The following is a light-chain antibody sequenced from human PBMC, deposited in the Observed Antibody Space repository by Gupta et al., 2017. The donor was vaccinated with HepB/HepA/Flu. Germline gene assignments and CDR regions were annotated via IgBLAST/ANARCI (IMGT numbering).Light chain of an antibody. Sequence: QSALTQPASVSGSPGQSITISCTGTSSDVGSYNLVSWYQQHPGKAPKLMIYEVSKRPSGVSNRFSGSKSGNTASLTISGLQAEDEAYYYCCSYAGSSTVVFGTGTKVTVL. J-gene: IGLJ1*01. CDR2: EVS. CDR1: SSDVGSYNL. CDR3: CSYAGSSTVV. V-gene: IGLV2-23*02.